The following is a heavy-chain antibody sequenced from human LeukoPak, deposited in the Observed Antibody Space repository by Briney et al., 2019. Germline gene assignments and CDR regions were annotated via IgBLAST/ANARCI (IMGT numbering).Heavy chain of an antibody. Sequence: GGSLRLSCAASGFTFSNYWMHWVRQAPGKGLVWVSRIDSAGSTTSYADSVKGRFIISRDYARNTLYLQMNSLRDEDTAVYYCVGGSGGFRRYYYFYMDVWGKGTTVTVSS. V-gene: IGHV3-74*01. CDR2: IDSAGSTT. CDR1: GFTFSNYW. J-gene: IGHJ6*03. CDR3: VGGSGGFRRYYYFYMDV. D-gene: IGHD2-15*01.